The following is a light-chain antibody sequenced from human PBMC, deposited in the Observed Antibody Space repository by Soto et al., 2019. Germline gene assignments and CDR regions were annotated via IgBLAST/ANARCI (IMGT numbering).Light chain of an antibody. CDR3: QQHGSSPIT. V-gene: IGKV1-5*01. CDR2: GAS. Sequence: DIQMTQSPSTLSASVGDRVTITCRASQSISSWLDWFQQKPGKAPKLLMYGASSRASGIPERFSGSGSGTDFTLTISRLEPEDFAVYYCQQHGSSPITFGQGTRLEIK. CDR1: QSISSW. J-gene: IGKJ5*01.